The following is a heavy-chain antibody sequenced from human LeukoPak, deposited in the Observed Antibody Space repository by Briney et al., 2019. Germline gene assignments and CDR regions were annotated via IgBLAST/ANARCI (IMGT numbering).Heavy chain of an antibody. V-gene: IGHV1-8*01. Sequence: ASVKVSCKASGYTFTSYDINWVRQATGQGLEWMGWMNPNSGNTGYAQKFQGRVTMTRNTSISTAYMELSSLRSEDTAVYYCARGLGYCSSTSCYPDWGFDYWGQGTLVTVSS. CDR2: MNPNSGNT. D-gene: IGHD2-2*01. J-gene: IGHJ4*02. CDR3: ARGLGYCSSTSCYPDWGFDY. CDR1: GYTFTSYD.